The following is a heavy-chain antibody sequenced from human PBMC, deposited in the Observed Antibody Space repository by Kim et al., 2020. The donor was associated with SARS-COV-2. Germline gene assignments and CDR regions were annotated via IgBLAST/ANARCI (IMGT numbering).Heavy chain of an antibody. D-gene: IGHD5-18*01. CDR2: IYYSGST. J-gene: IGHJ4*02. V-gene: IGHV4-59*01. CDR3: ARVRYSYGYEWLDY. CDR1: GGSISSYY. Sequence: SETLSLTCTVSGGSISSYYWSWIRQPPGKGLEWIGYIYYSGSTNYNPSLKSRVTISVDTSKNQFSLKLSSVTAADTAVYYCARVRYSYGYEWLDYWGQGTLVTVSS.